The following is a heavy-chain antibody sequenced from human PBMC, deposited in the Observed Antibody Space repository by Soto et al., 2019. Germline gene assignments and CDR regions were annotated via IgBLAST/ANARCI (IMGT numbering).Heavy chain of an antibody. CDR3: ARIPTILLAFDV. D-gene: IGHD1-26*01. CDR2: VYNDGST. V-gene: IGHV4-61*03. J-gene: IGHJ3*01. CDR1: GGSVNTGSYY. Sequence: QVQLQESGPGLVKASETLSLICSVSGGSVNTGSYYWSWIRQPPGGGLEFIGTVYNDGSTNFTPSHKSRVTFSRDTSKNIFSLRLGSVTPADKAVYYCARIPTILLAFDVWGQGTVVTVSS.